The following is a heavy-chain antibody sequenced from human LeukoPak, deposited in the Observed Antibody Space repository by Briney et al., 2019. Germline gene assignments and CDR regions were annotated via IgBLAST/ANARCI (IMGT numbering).Heavy chain of an antibody. J-gene: IGHJ4*02. V-gene: IGHV3-7*03. D-gene: IGHD6-19*01. CDR3: ASIIKYSNGWYNFDY. CDR2: IKQDGSEK. CDR1: GFSISSYW. Sequence: GGSLRLSCAASGFSISSYWMSWVRQAPGKGLEWVANIKQDGSEKYYVDSLKGRFTISRDNAKNSLYLQMDSLRAEDTAVYYCASIIKYSNGWYNFDYWGQGTLVTVSS.